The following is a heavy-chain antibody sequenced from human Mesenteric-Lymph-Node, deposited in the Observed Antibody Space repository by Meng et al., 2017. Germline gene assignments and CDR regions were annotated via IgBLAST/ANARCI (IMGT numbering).Heavy chain of an antibody. CDR3: ARDSITIFGVVIPSDY. J-gene: IGHJ4*02. V-gene: IGHV3-7*01. D-gene: IGHD3-3*01. CDR1: GFTFSSYW. CDR2: IKQDGSEK. Sequence: LSLTCAASGFTFSSYWMSWVRQAPGKGLEWVANIKQDGSEKYYGDSVKGRFTISRDNAKNSLYLQMNSLRAEDTAVYYCARDSITIFGVVIPSDYWGQGTLVTVSS.